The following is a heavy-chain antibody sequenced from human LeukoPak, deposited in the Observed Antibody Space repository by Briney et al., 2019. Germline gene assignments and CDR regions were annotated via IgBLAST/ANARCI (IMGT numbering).Heavy chain of an antibody. CDR2: IKHDGSVK. J-gene: IGHJ4*02. V-gene: IGHV3-7*02. CDR3: AEGVGQQLPFDY. Sequence: GGSLRLSCAASGYTFSSYWMSCVRDAPGKGRESVANIKHDGSVKNYVDSVKGRFTISRDNAKNTLYLQMNSLRSEDTAMFYCAEGVGQQLPFDYWGQGTLVTVSS. D-gene: IGHD4-11*01. CDR1: GYTFSSYW.